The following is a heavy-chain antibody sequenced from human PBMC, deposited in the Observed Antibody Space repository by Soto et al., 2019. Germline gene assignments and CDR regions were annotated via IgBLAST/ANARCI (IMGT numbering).Heavy chain of an antibody. V-gene: IGHV3-33*01. Sequence: ESGGGVVQPGRSLRLSCAASVFTFSSYGMHWVRQAPGKGLEWVAVIWYDGSNKYYADSVKGRFTISRDNSKNTLYLQMNSPRAEDTAVYYCARETYYYGSGSYMAVGYWGQGTLVTVSS. CDR2: IWYDGSNK. D-gene: IGHD3-10*01. J-gene: IGHJ4*02. CDR1: VFTFSSYG. CDR3: ARETYYYGSGSYMAVGY.